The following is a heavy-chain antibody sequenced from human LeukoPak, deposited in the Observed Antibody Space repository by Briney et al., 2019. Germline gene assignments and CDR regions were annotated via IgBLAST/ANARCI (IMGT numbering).Heavy chain of an antibody. CDR1: GGSFSGDY. V-gene: IGHV4-34*01. CDR3: ATEPLITIFGVVTPNDY. CDR2: INHSGST. D-gene: IGHD3-3*01. Sequence: SETLSLTCAVYGGSFSGDYWSWIRQPPGKGLEWIGEINHSGSTNYNPSLKSRVTISVDTSKNQFSLKLSSVTAADTAVYYCATEPLITIFGVVTPNDYWGQGTLVTVSS. J-gene: IGHJ4*02.